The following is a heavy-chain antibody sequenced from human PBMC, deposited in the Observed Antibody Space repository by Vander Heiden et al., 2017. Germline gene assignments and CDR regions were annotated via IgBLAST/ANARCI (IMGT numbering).Heavy chain of an antibody. V-gene: IGHV3-7*01. J-gene: IGHJ4*02. CDR1: GFTFSHYW. D-gene: IGHD6-6*01. CDR3: ARIGYSSSSLDY. Sequence: EVQLVESGGDLVQPGGSLRLSCAPSGFTFSHYWMTWVRQDPGKGREWVDNINQDGSITYYLDSMKGRFIISRDNSKSSLYLQLNSLRAEDTAIYYCARIGYSSSSLDYWGQGTLVTVSS. CDR2: INQDGSIT.